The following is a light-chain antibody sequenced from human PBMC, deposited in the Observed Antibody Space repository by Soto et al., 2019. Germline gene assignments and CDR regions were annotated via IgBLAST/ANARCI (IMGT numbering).Light chain of an antibody. V-gene: IGLV2-8*01. CDR2: EVS. Sequence: QSALTQPPSASGTPGQSVTIPCTGTSSDVGDYNYVPWYQQHPGKAPKLMIYEVSRRPSGVPDRFSGSKSGNTASLTVSGLQAEDEADYYCSSNAGSNNLVFGGGTRSPS. CDR1: SSDVGDYNY. CDR3: SSNAGSNNLV. J-gene: IGLJ2*01.